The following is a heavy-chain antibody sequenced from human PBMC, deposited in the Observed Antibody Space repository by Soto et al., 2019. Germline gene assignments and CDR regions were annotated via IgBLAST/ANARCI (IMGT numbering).Heavy chain of an antibody. Sequence: ASVKVSCKASGYTFTSYGISWVRQAPGQGLEWMGWINPNNGNTGYAQKFQGRVTMTRNTSISTAYMELSSLRSEDTAVYYCARGLDSNYGYYYYYYYMDVWGKGTTVTVSS. D-gene: IGHD4-4*01. CDR3: ARGLDSNYGYYYYYYYMDV. V-gene: IGHV1-8*02. CDR2: INPNNGNT. J-gene: IGHJ6*03. CDR1: GYTFTSYG.